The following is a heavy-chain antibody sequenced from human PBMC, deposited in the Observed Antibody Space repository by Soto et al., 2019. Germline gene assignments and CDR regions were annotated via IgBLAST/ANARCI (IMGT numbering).Heavy chain of an antibody. V-gene: IGHV3-15*01. Sequence: PGGSLRLSCAASGFSFINAWMSWVRQTPRKGLEWVGRIKRNIDGGTTDYASPVKGRFTISRDDPKNTLYLQMNSLKTEDTAIYYCITDTFGESPSYWGQGTLVTVSS. D-gene: IGHD3-10*01. CDR2: IKRNIDGGTT. CDR1: GFSFINAW. CDR3: ITDTFGESPSY. J-gene: IGHJ4*02.